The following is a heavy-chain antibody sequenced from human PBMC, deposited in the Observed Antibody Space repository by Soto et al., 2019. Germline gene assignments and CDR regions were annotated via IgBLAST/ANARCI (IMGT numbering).Heavy chain of an antibody. J-gene: IGHJ4*02. CDR2: ISAYNGNT. V-gene: IGHV1-18*04. CDR3: ARDAPPADY. Sequence: QVQLVQSGAEVKKPGASVKVSCKASGYTFTSYSISWVLQAPGQGLEWMGWISAYNGNTNYAQMLQGRVTMTTDTSTNTAYMELRSLRSEATAVYYCARDAPPADYWGQGTLVTVSS. CDR1: GYTFTSYS.